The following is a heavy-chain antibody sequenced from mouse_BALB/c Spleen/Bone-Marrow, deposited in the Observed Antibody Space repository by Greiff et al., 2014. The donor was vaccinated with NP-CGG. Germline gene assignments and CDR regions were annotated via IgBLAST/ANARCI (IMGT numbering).Heavy chain of an antibody. J-gene: IGHJ4*01. CDR3: AKRDIYYGYDGNAMDY. Sequence: VKLQESGAELARPGASVKMSCKASGYTFTTYTMHWVKQRPGQGLEWIGYINPSSGYTNYNQKFKDKATLTADKSSSTAYMQLSSLTAEDSAVYFGAKRDIYYGYDGNAMDYWGQGTSVTVSS. CDR2: INPSSGYT. D-gene: IGHD2-2*01. V-gene: IGHV1-4*01. CDR1: GYTFTTYT.